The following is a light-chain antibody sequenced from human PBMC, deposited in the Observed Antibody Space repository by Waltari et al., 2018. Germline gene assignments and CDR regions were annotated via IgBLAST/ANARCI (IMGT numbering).Light chain of an antibody. CDR1: ISDVGRYNY. J-gene: IGLJ1*01. CDR2: EVT. CDR3: SSFADTNPFV. Sequence: QSALTQPPSASGSPGQSVTISCTGTISDVGRYNYVSWYQQHTGKAPKLLTYEVTKRPPRVPDRFWGSKSANTASLTVSGLQSEDEADYYCSSFADTNPFVFGTGTKVTVL. V-gene: IGLV2-8*01.